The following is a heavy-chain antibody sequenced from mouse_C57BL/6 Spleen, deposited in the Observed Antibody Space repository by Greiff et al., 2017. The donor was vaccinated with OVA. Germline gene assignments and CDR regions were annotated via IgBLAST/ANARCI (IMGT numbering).Heavy chain of an antibody. CDR2: INPGSGGT. D-gene: IGHD4-1*02. CDR3: ARSTGTRSYWYFDV. CDR1: GYAFTNYL. V-gene: IGHV1-54*01. Sequence: VQLQQSGAELVRPGTSVKVSCKASGYAFTNYLIEWVKQRPGQGLEWIGVINPGSGGTNYNEKFKGKATLTADKSSSTAYMQLSSLTSEDSAVYFCARSTGTRSYWYFDVWGTGTTVTVSS. J-gene: IGHJ1*03.